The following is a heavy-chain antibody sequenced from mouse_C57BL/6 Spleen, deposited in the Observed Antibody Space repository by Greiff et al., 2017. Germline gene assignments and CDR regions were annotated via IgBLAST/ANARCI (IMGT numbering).Heavy chain of an antibody. J-gene: IGHJ2*01. Sequence: EVHLVESGGGLVKPGGSLKLSCAASGFTFSSYAMSWVRQTPEKRLEWVATISDGGSYTYYPDNVKGRFTISRDNAKNNLYLQMSHLKSEDTAMYYCERGYDYNYFDYWGQGTTLTVSS. CDR2: ISDGGSYT. CDR1: GFTFSSYA. CDR3: ERGYDYNYFDY. V-gene: IGHV5-4*01. D-gene: IGHD2-4*01.